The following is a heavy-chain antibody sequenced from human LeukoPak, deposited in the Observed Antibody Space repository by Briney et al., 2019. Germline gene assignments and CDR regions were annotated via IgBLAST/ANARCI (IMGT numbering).Heavy chain of an antibody. Sequence: GGSLRLSCAASGFTFSSYAMHWVRQAPGKGLEWVAVISYDGSNKYYADSVKGRFTISRDNSKNTLYLQMNSLRAEDTAVYYCARDLNRRDGYNFDYWGQGTLVTVSS. D-gene: IGHD5-24*01. CDR2: ISYDGSNK. J-gene: IGHJ4*02. CDR3: ARDLNRRDGYNFDY. CDR1: GFTFSSYA. V-gene: IGHV3-30-3*01.